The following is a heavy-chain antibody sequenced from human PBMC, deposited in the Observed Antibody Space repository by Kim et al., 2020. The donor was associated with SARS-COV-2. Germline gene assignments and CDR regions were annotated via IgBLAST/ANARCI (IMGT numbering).Heavy chain of an antibody. V-gene: IGHV3-23*01. J-gene: IGHJ4*02. Sequence: GRFTISRDNSKNTLYLQMNSLRAEDTAVYYCAKRGPWERGSSSGFYFDYWGQGTLVTVSS. CDR3: AKRGPWERGSSSGFYFDY. D-gene: IGHD6-6*01.